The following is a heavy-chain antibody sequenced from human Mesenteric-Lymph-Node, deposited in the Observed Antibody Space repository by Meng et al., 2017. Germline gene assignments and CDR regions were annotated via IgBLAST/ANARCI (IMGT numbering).Heavy chain of an antibody. V-gene: IGHV3-21*01. CDR2: ITSSGRYI. CDR1: RFTFSSYS. CDR3: ASNGGGSDY. D-gene: IGHD4-23*01. J-gene: IGHJ4*02. Sequence: EVQLVESGGGLVKPGGSLRLSCAASRFTFSSYSMNWVRQAPGKGLEWVSSITSSGRYIYYADSVKGRFTISRGNAKNSLYLQMNSLRVEDTAVYYCASNGGGSDYWGQGTLVTVSS.